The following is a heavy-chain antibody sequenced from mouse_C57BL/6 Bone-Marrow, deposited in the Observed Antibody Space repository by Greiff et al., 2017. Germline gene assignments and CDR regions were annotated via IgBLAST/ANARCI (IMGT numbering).Heavy chain of an antibody. J-gene: IGHJ2*01. CDR1: GYAFSSSW. CDR3: ATKHYYGSSGYYFDY. V-gene: IGHV1-82*01. Sequence: QVQLQQSGPELVKPGASVKISCKASGYAFSSSWMNWVKQRPGKGLEWIGRIYPGDGDTNYNGKFKGKATLTADKSSSTAYLQLRSLTSEYSAVYFCATKHYYGSSGYYFDYWGKGTTLTVSS. CDR2: IYPGDGDT. D-gene: IGHD1-1*01.